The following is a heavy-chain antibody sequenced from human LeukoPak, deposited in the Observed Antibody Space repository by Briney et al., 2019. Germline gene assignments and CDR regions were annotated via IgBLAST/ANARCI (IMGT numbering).Heavy chain of an antibody. J-gene: IGHJ3*02. Sequence: PSETLSLTCTVSGDSTGTYFWNWIRQSAGEGLGWIGHVYDGGRTNYTPSLKGRVTISVATSRNLFSLRLSSVTAADTAIYYCARDFVETGVVGFDMWGQGTMVTVSS. CDR3: ARDFVETGVVGFDM. CDR1: GDSTGTYF. D-gene: IGHD2-8*02. CDR2: VYDGGRT. V-gene: IGHV4-4*07.